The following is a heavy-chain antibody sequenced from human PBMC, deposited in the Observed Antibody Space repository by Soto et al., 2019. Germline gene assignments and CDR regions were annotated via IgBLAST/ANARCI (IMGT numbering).Heavy chain of an antibody. D-gene: IGHD3-10*01. J-gene: IGHJ5*02. CDR3: ARWANYYGSGSYYFPYNWFDP. CDR1: GGSFSSNGYY. V-gene: IGHV4-39*02. CDR2: ISYSGTT. Sequence: SETLSLTCTVSGGSFSSNGYYWGWIRQPPGKGLEWIGIISYSGTTSHNPSLKSRVTISADTSRNTFSLKVSSVTAADTAVYYCARWANYYGSGSYYFPYNWFDPWGQGTLVTVSS.